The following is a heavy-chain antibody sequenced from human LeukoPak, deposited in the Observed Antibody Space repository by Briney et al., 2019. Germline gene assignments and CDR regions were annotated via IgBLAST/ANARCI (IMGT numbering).Heavy chain of an antibody. CDR3: ARGGEVETFDY. Sequence: GGSLRLSCAASGFTFSSYGMHWVRQAPGKGLEWVAVIWYDGSNKYYADSVKGRFTISRDNSKNTLYLQMNSLRAEDTAVYYCARGGEVETFDYWGQGTLVTVSS. V-gene: IGHV3-33*01. J-gene: IGHJ4*02. CDR1: GFTFSSYG. CDR2: IWYDGSNK. D-gene: IGHD5-24*01.